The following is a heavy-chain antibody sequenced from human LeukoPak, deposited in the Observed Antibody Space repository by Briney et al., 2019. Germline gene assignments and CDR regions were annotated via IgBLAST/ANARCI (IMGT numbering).Heavy chain of an antibody. CDR1: GGSLSSYY. CDR3: ARGGVTMVLGWFDP. D-gene: IGHD3-10*01. CDR2: IYYSGST. J-gene: IGHJ5*02. V-gene: IGHV4-59*01. Sequence: SETLSLTCTVSGGSLSSYYWSWIRQPPGKGLEWIGYIYYSGSTNYNPSLKSRVTISVDTSKNQFSLKLSSVTAADTAVYYCARGGVTMVLGWFDPWGQGTLVTVSS.